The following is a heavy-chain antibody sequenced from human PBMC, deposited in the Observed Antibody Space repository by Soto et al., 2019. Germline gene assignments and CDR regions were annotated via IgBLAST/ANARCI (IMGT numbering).Heavy chain of an antibody. D-gene: IGHD2-2*01. CDR2: IIPIFGTA. V-gene: IGHV1-69*06. Sequence: SVKVSCKASGVTFSSYAISWVRQAPGQGLEWMGGIIPIFGTANYAQKFQGRVTITADKSTSTAYMELSSLRSEDTAVYYCARGVVVPAAMHTLGYYYYGMDVWGQGTTVTVSS. CDR3: ARGVVVPAAMHTLGYYYYGMDV. CDR1: GVTFSSYA. J-gene: IGHJ6*02.